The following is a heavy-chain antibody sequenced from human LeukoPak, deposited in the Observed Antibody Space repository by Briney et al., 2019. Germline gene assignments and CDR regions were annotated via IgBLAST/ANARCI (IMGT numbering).Heavy chain of an antibody. Sequence: SVKVSCKASGGTFSSYAISWVRQAPGQGLERMGRIIPIFGTANYAQKFQGRVTITTDESTSTAYMELSSLRSEDTAVYYCARENGAYCGGDCPIDYWGQGTLVTVPS. CDR1: GGTFSSYA. V-gene: IGHV1-69*05. J-gene: IGHJ4*02. CDR3: ARENGAYCGGDCPIDY. D-gene: IGHD2-21*02. CDR2: IIPIFGTA.